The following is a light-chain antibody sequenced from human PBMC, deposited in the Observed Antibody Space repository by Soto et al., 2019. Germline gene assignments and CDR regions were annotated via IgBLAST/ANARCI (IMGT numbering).Light chain of an antibody. CDR3: QQSYSTPEALT. CDR2: AAS. Sequence: DIQMTQSPSSLSASVGDRVTITCRASQSISSYLNWYQQKPGKAPKLLIYAASSLQSGVPSRFSGSGSGTDFTLTISSLQPEDFATYYCQQSYSTPEALTFGGGTKVEIK. J-gene: IGKJ4*01. CDR1: QSISSY. V-gene: IGKV1-39*01.